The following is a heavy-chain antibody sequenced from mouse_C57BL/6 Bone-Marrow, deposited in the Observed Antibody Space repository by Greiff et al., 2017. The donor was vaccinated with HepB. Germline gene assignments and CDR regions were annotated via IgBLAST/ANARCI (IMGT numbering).Heavy chain of an antibody. V-gene: IGHV1-59*01. CDR1: GYTFTSYW. D-gene: IGHD1-1*01. CDR3: AFTTVVATRFAY. CDR2: IDPSDSYT. Sequence: VQLQQPGAELVRPGTSVKLSCKASGYTFTSYWMHWVKQRPGQGLEWIGVIDPSDSYTNYNQKFKGKATLTVDTSSSTAYMQLSSLTSEDSAVYYCAFTTVVATRFAYWGQGTLVTVSA. J-gene: IGHJ3*01.